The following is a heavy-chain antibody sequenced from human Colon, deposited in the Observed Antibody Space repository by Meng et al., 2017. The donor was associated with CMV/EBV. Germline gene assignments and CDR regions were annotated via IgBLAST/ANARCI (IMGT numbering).Heavy chain of an antibody. CDR2: INGLGDST. Sequence: GGSLRLSCVASGFNFVIYGMTWVRQAPGRGLEWVASINGLGDSTNYADSVKGRFTISRDSSMSTLYLQMNNLRGDDTAIYFCAKDLSGSYAYYFDSWGQGTLVTVSS. CDR3: AKDLSGSYAYYFDS. CDR1: GFNFVIYG. V-gene: IGHV3-23*01. J-gene: IGHJ4*02. D-gene: IGHD1-26*01.